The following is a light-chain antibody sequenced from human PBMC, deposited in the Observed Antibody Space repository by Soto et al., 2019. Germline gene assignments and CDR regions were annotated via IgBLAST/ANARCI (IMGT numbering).Light chain of an antibody. CDR1: SNDICGYNY. J-gene: IGLJ2*01. Sequence: QSALTQPASVSGSPGQSITISCTGTSNDICGYNYVSWYQQHPGKAPKVMIYEVTYRPSGVSNRFSGSKSGNTASLTISGLQAEDEADYYCSSYTYSSTVVFGGGTKLTVL. V-gene: IGLV2-14*01. CDR3: SSYTYSSTVV. CDR2: EVT.